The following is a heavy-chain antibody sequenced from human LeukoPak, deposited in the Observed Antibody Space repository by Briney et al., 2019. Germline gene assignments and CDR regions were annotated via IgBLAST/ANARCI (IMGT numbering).Heavy chain of an antibody. Sequence: GGSLRLSCAASGFTFDDYGMSWVRQAPGKGLEWVSGINWNGGSTGYADSVKGRFTISRDNAKNSLYLQMNSLRAEDTAVYHCARVVGYENYFDYWGQGTLVTVSS. V-gene: IGHV3-20*01. CDR1: GFTFDDYG. CDR2: INWNGGST. J-gene: IGHJ4*02. D-gene: IGHD2-15*01. CDR3: ARVVGYENYFDY.